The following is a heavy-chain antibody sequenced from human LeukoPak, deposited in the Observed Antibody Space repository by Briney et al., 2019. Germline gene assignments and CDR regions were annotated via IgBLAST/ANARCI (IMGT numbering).Heavy chain of an antibody. Sequence: ASVKVSCKASGYTLTRYDINWVRQATAQALEWMGWMNPNSGNTGYAQKFQGRDTMTQNNSISTAYMELSSLRSEDTAVYYCARSPPADYGENDAFVIWGQGTMVTVSS. J-gene: IGHJ3*02. CDR1: GYTLTRYD. CDR2: MNPNSGNT. D-gene: IGHD4-17*01. V-gene: IGHV1-8*01. CDR3: ARSPPADYGENDAFVI.